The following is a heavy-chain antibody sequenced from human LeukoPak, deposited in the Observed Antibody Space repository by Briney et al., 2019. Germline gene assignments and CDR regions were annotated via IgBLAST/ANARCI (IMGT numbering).Heavy chain of an antibody. CDR3: ARDYCSNTSCRFDY. D-gene: IGHD2-2*01. CDR2: ISSSSSSI. CDR1: GFTFTSYS. V-gene: IGHV3-48*04. J-gene: IGHJ4*02. Sequence: GGSLRLSCAASGFTFTSYSMNWVRQAPGKGLEWVSYISSSSSSIYYADSVKGRFTISRDNAKNSLYLQMNSLRAEDTAVYYCARDYCSNTSCRFDYWGQGTLVTVSS.